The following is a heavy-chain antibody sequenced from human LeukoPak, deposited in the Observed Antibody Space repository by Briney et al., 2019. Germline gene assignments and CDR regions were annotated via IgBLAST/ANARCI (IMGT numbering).Heavy chain of an antibody. CDR3: ARETGPTYELKIFHY. Sequence: SETLSLTCAVYGGSFSGYYWSWIRQPPGKGLEWIGEINHSGSTNYNPSLKSRVTISVDTSKNQFSLKLSSVTAADTAVYYCARETGPTYELKIFHYWGQGTLVTVSS. V-gene: IGHV4-34*01. J-gene: IGHJ4*02. D-gene: IGHD1-14*01. CDR1: GGSFSGYY. CDR2: INHSGST.